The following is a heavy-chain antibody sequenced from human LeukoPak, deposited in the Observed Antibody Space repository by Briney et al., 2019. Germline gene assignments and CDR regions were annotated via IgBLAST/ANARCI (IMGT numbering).Heavy chain of an antibody. J-gene: IGHJ4*02. CDR2: IKQDGNEK. CDR1: GFTFSSYW. CDR3: ARDGAFRIYDY. V-gene: IGHV3-7*01. D-gene: IGHD3-3*02. Sequence: GGSLRLSCAASGFTFSSYWMTWVRQAPGKGLEWVASIKQDGNEKYYVDSVKGRFTISRDNARNSLYLQMSSLRADDTAVYYCARDGAFRIYDYWGQGTLVSVSS.